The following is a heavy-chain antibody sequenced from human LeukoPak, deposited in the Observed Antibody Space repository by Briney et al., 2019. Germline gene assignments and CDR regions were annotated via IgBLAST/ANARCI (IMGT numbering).Heavy chain of an antibody. CDR1: GYTFSNYG. D-gene: IGHD4-17*01. CDR2: ISAYNGNT. CDR3: ARTHTNDYCDYPLLYSFNY. Sequence: GASVKVSCKASGYTFSNYGISWVRQAPGQGLEWMGWISAYNGNTNYAQNFQGRVTMTTDTSTSTAYMELRSLRSDDTAMYYCARTHTNDYCDYPLLYSFNYWGHGTLVTVSS. V-gene: IGHV1-18*01. J-gene: IGHJ4*01.